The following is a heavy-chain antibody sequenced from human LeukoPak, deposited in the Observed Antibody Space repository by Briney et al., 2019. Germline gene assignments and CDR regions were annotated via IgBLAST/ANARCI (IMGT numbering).Heavy chain of an antibody. J-gene: IGHJ4*02. D-gene: IGHD1-26*01. Sequence: ASVKVSCKASGYTFTSYYMHWVRQAPGQGREWMGIINPSGGSTSYAQKFQGRVTMTRDMSTSTVYMELSSLRSEDTAVYYCATFLYSGSYYFGYWGQGTLVTVSS. V-gene: IGHV1-46*01. CDR3: ATFLYSGSYYFGY. CDR1: GYTFTSYY. CDR2: INPSGGST.